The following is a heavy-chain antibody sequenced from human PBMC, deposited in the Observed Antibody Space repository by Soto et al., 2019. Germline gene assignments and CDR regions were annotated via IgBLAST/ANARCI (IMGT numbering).Heavy chain of an antibody. CDR1: GFMFGSHT. D-gene: IGHD1-26*01. CDR2: ISSVSSYI. CDR3: AREVVGPTTNWFDP. J-gene: IGHJ5*02. Sequence: EVQLMESGGGLVKPGGSLRLSCAASGFMFGSHTMTWVRQAPGKGLEWVASISSVSSYIYYADSVKGRFTISRDNAKDSLYLQMDSLRAEDAAVYFCAREVVGPTTNWFDPWGQGTLVTVSS. V-gene: IGHV3-21*06.